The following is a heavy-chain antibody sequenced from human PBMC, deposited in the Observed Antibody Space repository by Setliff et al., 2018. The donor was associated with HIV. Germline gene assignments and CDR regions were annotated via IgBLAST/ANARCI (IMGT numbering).Heavy chain of an antibody. CDR1: GDSISSYY. CDR2: IYTSGST. V-gene: IGHV4-4*07. CDR3: ARGGYSSGWSDMDV. J-gene: IGHJ6*03. Sequence: SETLSLTCTVSGDSISSYYWTWIRQPAGKGLEWIGRIYTSGSTNYNPSLKSRVTMSVDTSKNQFSLKLSSVTAADTAVYYCARGGYSSGWSDMDVWGKGTTVTVSS. D-gene: IGHD6-19*01.